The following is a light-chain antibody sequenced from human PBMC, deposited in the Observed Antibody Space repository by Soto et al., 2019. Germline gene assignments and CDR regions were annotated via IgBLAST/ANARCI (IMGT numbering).Light chain of an antibody. CDR3: AAWDDSLNGPV. Sequence: QLVLTQPPSASGTPGQRVTISCSGGSSNIGSNTVNWYQHLPGTAPKLLIYSNNQRPSGVPDRFSGSMSGTSASLAISGLPSEDEADYYCAAWDDSLNGPVFGGGTKLTVL. CDR1: SSNIGSNT. V-gene: IGLV1-44*01. CDR2: SNN. J-gene: IGLJ2*01.